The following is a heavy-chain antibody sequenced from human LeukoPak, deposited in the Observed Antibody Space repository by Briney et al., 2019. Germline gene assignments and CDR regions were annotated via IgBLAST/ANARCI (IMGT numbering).Heavy chain of an antibody. D-gene: IGHD1-14*01. V-gene: IGHV3-74*01. CDR1: GFTFRSYW. J-gene: IGHJ4*02. CDR2: INPGGSSI. Sequence: GGSLRLSCAASGFTFRSYWMHWLRQVPGKGLVWVARINPGGSSITYADSVKGRFTISRDNAKNTLYLQMDSLRAEDTGVYYCARSNQADDYWGQGTLVTVSS. CDR3: ARSNQADDY.